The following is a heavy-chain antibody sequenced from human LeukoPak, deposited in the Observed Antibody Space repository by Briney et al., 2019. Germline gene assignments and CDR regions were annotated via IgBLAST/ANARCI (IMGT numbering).Heavy chain of an antibody. V-gene: IGHV3-66*01. J-gene: IGHJ4*02. CDR1: GVTLSSNY. Sequence: GESLRLSCAVSGVTLSSNYMSWVRQTPGKGLEWVSVIFTGCSTSSAHSVKPKFTLSTEDSKDKVYLQMNRLTAADPSVCFCSRGRQSSGYYYADYWGQGTLVTVSS. CDR2: IFTGCST. CDR3: SRGRQSSGYYYADY. D-gene: IGHD3-22*01.